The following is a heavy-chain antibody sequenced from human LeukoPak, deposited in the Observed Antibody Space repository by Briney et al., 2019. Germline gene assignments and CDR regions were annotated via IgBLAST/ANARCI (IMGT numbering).Heavy chain of an antibody. CDR1: GFTFSSYA. CDR2: ISYDGSNK. J-gene: IGHJ3*02. Sequence: PRRSLRLSCAASGFTFSSYAIHWVRQAPGKGLEWVAVISYDGSNKYYADSVKGRFTISRDNSKNTLYLQMDSLRAEDTAVYYCASDRGSMLDDAFDIWGQGTMVTVSS. CDR3: ASDRGSMLDDAFDI. D-gene: IGHD3-10*01. V-gene: IGHV3-30*14.